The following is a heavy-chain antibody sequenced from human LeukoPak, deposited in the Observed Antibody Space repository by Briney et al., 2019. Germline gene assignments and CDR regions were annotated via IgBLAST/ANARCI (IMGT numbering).Heavy chain of an antibody. CDR2: CSSGISYI. D-gene: IGHD3-16*01. CDR3: VRDDRSDSGYYYDHD. J-gene: IGHJ4*02. Sequence: GGSLRLSCAPEGFIIINYTMNWVRQPPGKGLEWVASCSSGISYIYYADSMKGRFTISRDNAKNSLYLQMNSLRVEDTAVYFCVRDDRSDSGYYYDHDWGQGTLVTVSS. V-gene: IGHV3-21*01. CDR1: GFIIINYT.